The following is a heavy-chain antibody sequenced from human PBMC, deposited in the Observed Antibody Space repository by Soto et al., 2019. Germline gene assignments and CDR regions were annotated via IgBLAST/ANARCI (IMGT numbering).Heavy chain of an antibody. CDR1: GFTFDDYA. V-gene: IGHV3-9*01. J-gene: IGHJ6*03. D-gene: IGHD1-1*01. Sequence: EVQLVESGGGLVQPGRSLRLSCAASGFTFDDYAMHWVRQAPGKGLEWVSGISWNSGSIGYADSVKGRFTISRDNAKNSLYLQMNSLRAEDTALYYCAKVHGNYYYMDVWGKGTTVNVSS. CDR3: AKVHGNYYYMDV. CDR2: ISWNSGSI.